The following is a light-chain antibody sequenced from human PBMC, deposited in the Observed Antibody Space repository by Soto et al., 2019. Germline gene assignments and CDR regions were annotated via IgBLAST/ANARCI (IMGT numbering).Light chain of an antibody. CDR1: RSDVGGYKY. J-gene: IGLJ3*02. Sequence: QSALTQPRSVSGSPGQSVAISCTGSRSDVGGYKYVSWYQQFPGKAPKLIIYGNSNRPSGVPDRFSGSKSGTSASLAITGLQAEDEAYYYCQSYDSSLSALMFGGGTKLTVL. V-gene: IGLV2-11*01. CDR2: GNS. CDR3: QSYDSSLSALM.